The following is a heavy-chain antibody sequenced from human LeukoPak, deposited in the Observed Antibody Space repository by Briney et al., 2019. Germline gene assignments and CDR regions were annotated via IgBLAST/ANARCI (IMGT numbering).Heavy chain of an antibody. Sequence: GGSLRLSCAASGFTVSSNYMSWVSQPPGKGLEWVSVIYSGGSTYYADSAKGRFTISRHNSKNTLYLQMNSLRAEDTAVYYCASSKIVGATIFDYWGQGTLVTVSS. V-gene: IGHV3-53*04. D-gene: IGHD1-26*01. CDR2: IYSGGST. J-gene: IGHJ4*02. CDR1: GFTVSSNY. CDR3: ASSKIVGATIFDY.